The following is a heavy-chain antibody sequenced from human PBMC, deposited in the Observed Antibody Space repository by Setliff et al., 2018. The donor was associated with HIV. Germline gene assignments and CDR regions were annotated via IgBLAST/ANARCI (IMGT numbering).Heavy chain of an antibody. V-gene: IGHV1-2*06. J-gene: IGHJ3*01. CDR1: TFLVTGYN. Sequence: ASVKVSCKALTFLVTGYNIHWVRLAPGHGPEWLGRINPNNGGTDYAQKFQGRVTMSLDTSTNTVYLELKGMTSDDTAVYYCAKPRIFDSFDVWGPGTVVTVSS. CDR2: INPNNGGT. CDR3: AKPRIFDSFDV. D-gene: IGHD2-15*01.